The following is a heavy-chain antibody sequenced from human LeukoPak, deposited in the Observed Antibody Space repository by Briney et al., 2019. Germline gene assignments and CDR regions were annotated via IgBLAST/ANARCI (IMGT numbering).Heavy chain of an antibody. D-gene: IGHD6-13*01. CDR2: ISSGSSYI. V-gene: IGHV3-21*01. CDR1: GFTFSSYN. J-gene: IGHJ4*02. CDR3: ARNFGPYSNILYSLDY. Sequence: GSLRLSCAASGFTFSSYNMNWVRQAPGKGLEWVSSISSGSSYIYYADSVKGRFTISRDNAKNSLYLQMNSLRAEDTAVYYCARNFGPYSNILYSLDYWGQGTLVTVSS.